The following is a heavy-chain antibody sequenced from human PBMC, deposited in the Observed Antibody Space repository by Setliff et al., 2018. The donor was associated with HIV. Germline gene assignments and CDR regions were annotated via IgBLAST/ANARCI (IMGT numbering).Heavy chain of an antibody. D-gene: IGHD6-19*01. J-gene: IGHJ4*02. CDR3: TKDHLSGWASDC. CDR2: IKTDGSEE. CDR1: GFTFKTYS. Sequence: GGSLRLSCVGSGFTFKTYSMNWVRQAPGKGLEWLSYIKTDGSEEYYVDSVKGRFTISRDNAKNSVYLQMNSLRVEDTAMYYCTKDHLSGWASDCWGQGTLVTVSS. V-gene: IGHV3-7*01.